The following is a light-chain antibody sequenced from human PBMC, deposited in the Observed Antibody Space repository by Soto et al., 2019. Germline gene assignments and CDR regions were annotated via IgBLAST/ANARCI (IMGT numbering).Light chain of an antibody. Sequence: DIQMTQSPSTLPASVGDRVTITCRASQSVSNWLAWYQQKPGTAPKLLIYHASSLESGVPARFSGSGSGTEITLSIRNLEPYALETYHWHHYTSYTFGQGTKVDIK. CDR3: HHYTSYT. V-gene: IGKV1-5*01. CDR2: HAS. J-gene: IGKJ1*01. CDR1: QSVSNW.